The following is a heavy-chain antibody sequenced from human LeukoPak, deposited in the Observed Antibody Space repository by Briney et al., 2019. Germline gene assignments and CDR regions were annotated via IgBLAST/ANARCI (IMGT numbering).Heavy chain of an antibody. CDR2: ISAYNGNT. CDR3: ARDIVVVPAADYYYYGMDV. J-gene: IGHJ6*02. V-gene: IGHV1-18*01. Sequence: ASVKVSCKASGYTFTSYSISWVRQAPGQGLEWMGWISAYNGNTNYAQKLQGRVTMTTDTSTSTAYMELRSLRPDDTAVYYCARDIVVVPAADYYYYGMDVWGQGTTVTVSS. CDR1: GYTFTSYS. D-gene: IGHD2-2*01.